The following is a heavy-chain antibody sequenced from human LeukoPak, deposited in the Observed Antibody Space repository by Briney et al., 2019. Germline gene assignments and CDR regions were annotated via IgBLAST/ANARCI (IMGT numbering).Heavy chain of an antibody. J-gene: IGHJ4*02. CDR3: AKRPDCSATNCFRFEY. D-gene: IGHD2-2*01. CDR2: INGDGGST. Sequence: GGSLRLSCAASGFTFSTYAMSWVRQAPGRGLEWVSSINGDGGSTYYAESVKGRFTVSRDNSQNTLYLQMDSLRAGDTAVYYCAKRPDCSATNCFRFEYWGQGTLVTVSS. CDR1: GFTFSTYA. V-gene: IGHV3-23*01.